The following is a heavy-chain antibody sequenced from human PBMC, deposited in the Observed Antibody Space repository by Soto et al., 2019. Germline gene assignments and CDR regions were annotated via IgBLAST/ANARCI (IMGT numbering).Heavy chain of an antibody. D-gene: IGHD6-13*01. V-gene: IGHV2-5*01. CDR3: AHRQEYTLIAAAGLGAFDI. CDR1: GFSLSTSGVG. J-gene: IGHJ3*02. Sequence: GSGPTLVNPTQTLTLTCTFSGFSLSTSGVGVGWIRQPPGKALEWLALIYWNDDKRYSPSLKSRLTITKDTSKNQVVLTMTNMDPVDTATYYRAHRQEYTLIAAAGLGAFDIWGQGTMVTVSS. CDR2: IYWNDDK.